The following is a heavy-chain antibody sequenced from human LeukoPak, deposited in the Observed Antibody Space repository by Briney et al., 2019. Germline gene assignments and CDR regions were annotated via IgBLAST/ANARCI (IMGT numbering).Heavy chain of an antibody. J-gene: IGHJ4*02. CDR3: ARDGQQLVLDY. V-gene: IGHV1-18*01. Sequence: KLQGRVTMTTDTSTRTAYMELRSLRSDDTAVYYCARDGQQLVLDYWGQGTQVTVSS. D-gene: IGHD6-13*01.